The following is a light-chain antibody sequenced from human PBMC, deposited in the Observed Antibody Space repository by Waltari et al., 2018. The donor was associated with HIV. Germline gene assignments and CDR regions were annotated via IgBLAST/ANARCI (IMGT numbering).Light chain of an antibody. CDR1: QSVSSSY. CDR3: QQYDDSAQYT. CDR2: GAS. V-gene: IGKV3-20*01. Sequence: EIVLTKSPGTLSLSPGERATLSRRASQSVSSSYLAWYQQKPGQAPRLLIHGASSRATGIPDRFSGSGSATDFTLTISRLEPEDFAVYYCQQYDDSAQYTFGQGTRLEIK. J-gene: IGKJ2*01.